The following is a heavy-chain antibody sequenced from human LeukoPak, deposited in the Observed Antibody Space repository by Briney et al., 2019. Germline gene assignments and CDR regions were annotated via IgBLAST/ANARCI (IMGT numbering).Heavy chain of an antibody. D-gene: IGHD2-15*01. V-gene: IGHV4-61*02. CDR1: GGSISSGSYY. J-gene: IGHJ3*02. CDR3: ARTVTPGDAFDI. Sequence: PSQTLSLTCTVSGGSISSGSYYWSWIRQPAGKGLEWIGRIYTSGSTNYNPSLKSRVTISVDTSKNQFSLKLSSVTAADTAVYYCARTVTPGDAFDIWGKGTMVTVSS. CDR2: IYTSGST.